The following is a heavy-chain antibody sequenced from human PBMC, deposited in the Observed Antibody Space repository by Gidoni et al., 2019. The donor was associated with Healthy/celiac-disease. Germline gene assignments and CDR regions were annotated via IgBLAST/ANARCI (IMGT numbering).Heavy chain of an antibody. CDR1: GGSISSYY. CDR2: IYYSGST. D-gene: IGHD6-13*01. V-gene: IGHV4-59*01. CDR3: ARDISGSSWLRHENGMDV. Sequence: QVQLQESGPGLVKPSETLSLTCTVSGGSISSYYWSWIRQPPGKGLEWIGYIYYSGSTNYNPSLKSRVTISVDTSKNQFSLKLSSVTAADTAVYYCARDISGSSWLRHENGMDVWGQGTTVTVSS. J-gene: IGHJ6*02.